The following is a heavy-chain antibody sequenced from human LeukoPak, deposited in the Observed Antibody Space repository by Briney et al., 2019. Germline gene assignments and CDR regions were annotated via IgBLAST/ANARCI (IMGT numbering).Heavy chain of an antibody. V-gene: IGHV1-69*05. J-gene: IGHJ5*02. CDR2: IIPIFGTA. CDR1: GGTFSSYA. Sequence: SVKVSCKASGGTFSSYAISWVRQAPGQGLEWMGGIIPIFGTANYAQKFQGRVTITTDESTSTAFMELSSLRSEDTAVYYCARAGDIVVVPAAHGYNWFDPWGQGTLITVSS. CDR3: ARAGDIVVVPAAHGYNWFDP. D-gene: IGHD2-2*01.